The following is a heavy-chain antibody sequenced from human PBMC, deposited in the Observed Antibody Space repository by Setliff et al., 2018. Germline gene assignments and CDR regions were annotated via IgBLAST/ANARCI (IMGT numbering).Heavy chain of an antibody. Sequence: GASVKVSCKASGGTLSNYAISWVRQAPGQGLEWMGGTIPIFGTTNYAQKFQGRVTIITDESTTTAYMELSSLRSDDTAVYYCAREGVDSRSSTDYRYYMDVWGKGTTVTVSS. CDR3: AREGVDSRSSTDYRYYMDV. CDR2: TIPIFGTT. CDR1: GGTLSNYA. V-gene: IGHV1-69*05. J-gene: IGHJ6*03. D-gene: IGHD3-22*01.